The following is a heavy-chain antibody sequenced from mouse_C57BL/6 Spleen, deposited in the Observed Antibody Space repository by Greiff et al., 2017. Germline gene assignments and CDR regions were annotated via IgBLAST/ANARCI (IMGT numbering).Heavy chain of an antibody. Sequence: VQLQQSGPELVKPGASVKISCKASGYAFSSSWMNWVKQRPGKGLEWIGRIYPGDGDTNYNGKFKGKATLTADKSSSTAYMQLSSLTSEDSAVYFCARSGYSNPYYAMDYWGQGTSVTVSS. V-gene: IGHV1-82*01. D-gene: IGHD2-5*01. CDR1: GYAFSSSW. CDR3: ARSGYSNPYYAMDY. CDR2: IYPGDGDT. J-gene: IGHJ4*01.